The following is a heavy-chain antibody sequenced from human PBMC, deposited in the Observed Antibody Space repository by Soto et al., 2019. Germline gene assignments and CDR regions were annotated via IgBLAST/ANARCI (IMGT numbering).Heavy chain of an antibody. V-gene: IGHV3-48*01. CDR3: AKGADYFHSNGNNLEYFQY. D-gene: IGHD3-22*01. CDR1: GVTFCSYS. J-gene: IGHJ1*01. Sequence: PCGSPRLACAASGVTFCSYSMDWARKAPGKGLEWVSYISSSSSTIYYADSVKGRFTISRDNSKNTLHLQMNRLRAEDTAVYYCAKGADYFHSNGNNLEYFQYWGQGTLVTVSS. CDR2: ISSSSSTI.